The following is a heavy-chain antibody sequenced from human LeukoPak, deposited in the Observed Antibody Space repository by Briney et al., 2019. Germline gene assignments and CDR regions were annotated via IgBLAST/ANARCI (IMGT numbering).Heavy chain of an antibody. J-gene: IGHJ4*02. D-gene: IGHD6-6*01. Sequence: SETLSLTCAVYGGSFSGYYWSWIRQPPGKGLEWIGEINHSGSTNYNPSLKSRVTISVDTSKNQFSLKLSSVTAADTAVYYCARGTVEHSSSHVDYWGQGTLVTVSS. CDR3: ARGTVEHSSSHVDY. CDR2: INHSGST. V-gene: IGHV4-34*01. CDR1: GGSFSGYY.